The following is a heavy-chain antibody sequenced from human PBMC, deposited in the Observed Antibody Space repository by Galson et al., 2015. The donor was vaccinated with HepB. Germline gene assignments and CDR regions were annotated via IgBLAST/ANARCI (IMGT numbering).Heavy chain of an antibody. CDR2: IRSKAYGGTT. D-gene: IGHD1-20*01. J-gene: IGHJ4*02. CDR3: TRGGNNWNDVPHDY. V-gene: IGHV3-49*03. CDR1: GFTFGDYA. Sequence: SLRLSCAASGFTFGDYAMSWFRQAPGKGLEWVGFIRSKAYGGTTEYAASVKGRFTISRDDSKSIAYLQMNSLKTEDTAVYYCTRGGNNWNDVPHDYWGQGTLVTVSS.